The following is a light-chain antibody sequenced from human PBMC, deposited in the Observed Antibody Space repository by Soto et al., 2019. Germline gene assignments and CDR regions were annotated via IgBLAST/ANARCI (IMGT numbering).Light chain of an antibody. J-gene: IGLJ3*02. CDR2: DVT. Sequence: QSALTQPRSVSGSPGQSATISCSGTSSDLGGYNYVSWYQHHPGKAPKLMIYDVTLRPSGVPDRFSGSKSGNTASLTISGLQAEDEADYYCCSYAGSFTWVFGGGTKLTVL. V-gene: IGLV2-11*01. CDR1: SSDLGGYNY. CDR3: CSYAGSFTWV.